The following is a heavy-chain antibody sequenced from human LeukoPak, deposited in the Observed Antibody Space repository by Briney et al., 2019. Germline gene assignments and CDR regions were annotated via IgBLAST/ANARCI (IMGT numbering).Heavy chain of an antibody. Sequence: GRSLRLSCAASGFTFDDYAMHWVRQAPGKGLEWVSGISWNSGSIGYADSVKGRFTISRDNAKNSLYLQMNSLRGEDTAVYYCARHGGAFDIWGQGTLVTVSS. J-gene: IGHJ3*02. D-gene: IGHD3-10*01. V-gene: IGHV3-9*01. CDR2: ISWNSGSI. CDR1: GFTFDDYA. CDR3: ARHGGAFDI.